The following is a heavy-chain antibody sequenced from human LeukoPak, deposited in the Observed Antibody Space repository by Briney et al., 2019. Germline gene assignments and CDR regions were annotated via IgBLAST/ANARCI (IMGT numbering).Heavy chain of an antibody. CDR3: ARGRLGGSGSYYNVLDY. CDR1: GGSVSSGSDY. J-gene: IGHJ4*02. CDR2: IFYSGST. V-gene: IGHV4-61*01. Sequence: SETLSLTCTVSGGSVSSGSDYWTWIRQPPGKGLEWIGYIFYSGSTNYNPSLKSRVTISVDTSRNQFSLKLSSVTAADTAVYYCARGRLGGSGSYYNVLDYWGQGTLVTVSS. D-gene: IGHD3-10*01.